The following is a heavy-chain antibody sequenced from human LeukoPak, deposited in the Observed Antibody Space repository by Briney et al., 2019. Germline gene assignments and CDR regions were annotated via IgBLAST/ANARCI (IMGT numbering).Heavy chain of an antibody. V-gene: IGHV3-23*01. J-gene: IGHJ4*02. CDR2: ITGSGGST. D-gene: IGHD3-22*01. CDR1: GFIFSSYA. CDR3: AKSRDSSGYYLSYFDY. Sequence: GGALRLSCAASGFIFSSYAMSWVRQAPGKGLEWVSTITGSGGSTYYADSVKGRFTISRDNSNNTLYLQMNSLRAEDTAVYYCAKSRDSSGYYLSYFDYWGQGTLVTVSS.